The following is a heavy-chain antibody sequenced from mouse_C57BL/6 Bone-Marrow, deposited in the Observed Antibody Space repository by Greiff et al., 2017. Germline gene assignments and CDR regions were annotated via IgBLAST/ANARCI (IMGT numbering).Heavy chain of an antibody. J-gene: IGHJ2*01. CDR3: TTYYYGSSYDYFDY. D-gene: IGHD1-1*01. V-gene: IGHV14-4*01. Sequence: VQLQQSGAELVRPGASVKLSCTASGFNIKDDYMHWVKQRPEQGLEWIGWIDPENGDTEYASKFQGKATITADTSSNTAYRQLSSLTSEDTAVYYCTTYYYGSSYDYFDYWGQGTTLTVSS. CDR2: IDPENGDT. CDR1: GFNIKDDY.